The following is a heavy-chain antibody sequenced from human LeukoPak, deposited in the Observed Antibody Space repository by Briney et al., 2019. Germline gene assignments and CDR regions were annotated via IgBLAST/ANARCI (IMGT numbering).Heavy chain of an antibody. V-gene: IGHV1-2*02. J-gene: IGHJ6*03. CDR3: ARAADYYYYMDV. Sequence: AASVKVSCKASGYTFTGYYMHWVRQAPGQGLEWMGWINPNSGGTNYAQKFQGRVTMTRDTSISTAYMELSRLRSDDTAVYYRARAADYYYYMDVWGKGTTVTVSS. CDR1: GYTFTGYY. CDR2: INPNSGGT.